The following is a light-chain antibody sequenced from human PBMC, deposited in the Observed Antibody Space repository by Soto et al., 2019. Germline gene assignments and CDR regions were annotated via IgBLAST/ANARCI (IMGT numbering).Light chain of an antibody. V-gene: IGKV3-11*02. CDR1: QSISSY. CDR3: QLRSNWPPTWT. J-gene: IGKJ1*01. CDR2: DAS. Sequence: EIVLTQSPATLSLSPGERATLSCRASQSISSYLAWYQHKPGQAPRLLIYDASTRAAGIPARFSGSGSGRDFTLPISSLEPEDFAVSFCQLRSNWPPTWTFGQGTKVEVK.